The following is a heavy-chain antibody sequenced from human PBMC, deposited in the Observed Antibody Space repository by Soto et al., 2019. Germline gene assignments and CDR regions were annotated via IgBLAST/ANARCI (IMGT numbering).Heavy chain of an antibody. CDR3: AKSGNGPGSGSFLAHYYYYYGMDV. D-gene: IGHD3-10*01. CDR1: GFTFSSYA. CDR2: ISGSGGST. Sequence: GGSLRLSCAASGFTFSSYAMSWVRQAPGKGLEWVSAISGSGGSTYYADSVEGRFTISRDNSTNTRYLQMNSLRAEDKAVYYCAKSGNGPGSGSFLAHYYYYYGMDVWGQGTTVTISS. J-gene: IGHJ6*02. V-gene: IGHV3-23*01.